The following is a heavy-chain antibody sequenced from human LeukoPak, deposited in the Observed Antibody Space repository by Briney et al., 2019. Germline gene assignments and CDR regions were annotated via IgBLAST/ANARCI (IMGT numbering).Heavy chain of an antibody. V-gene: IGHV3-33*01. CDR2: IWYDGSNK. CDR1: GFTFSSYG. J-gene: IGHJ4*02. D-gene: IGHD1-7*01. Sequence: GGSLRLSCAASGFTFSSYGMHWVRQAPGKGLEWVAVIWYDGSNKYYADSVKGRFTISRDNSKNTLYLQMNSLRAEDTAVYYCGRVELELRGGFDYWGQGTLVTVSS. CDR3: GRVELELRGGFDY.